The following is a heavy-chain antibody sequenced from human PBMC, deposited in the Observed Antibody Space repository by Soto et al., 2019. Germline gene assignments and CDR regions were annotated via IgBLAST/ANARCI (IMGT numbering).Heavy chain of an antibody. D-gene: IGHD3-22*01. V-gene: IGHV3-30-3*01. CDR1: GFTFSSYA. J-gene: IGHJ4*02. CDR2: ISYDGSNK. Sequence: QVQLVESGGGVVQPGRSLRLSCAASGFTFSSYAMHWGRQAPGKGLEGVAVISYDGSNKYYADSVKGRFTISRDNSKDTLYLPMNSLRAEDTAVYYCAREMYYYDSGLDYWGQGTLVTVSS. CDR3: AREMYYYDSGLDY.